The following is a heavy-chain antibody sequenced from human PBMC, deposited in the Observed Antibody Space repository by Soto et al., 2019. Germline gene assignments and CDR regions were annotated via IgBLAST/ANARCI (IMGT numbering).Heavy chain of an antibody. V-gene: IGHV3-48*03. CDR3: ARGGYCDTTTCYRLNAFDV. J-gene: IGHJ3*01. Sequence: PXVSLRLSCAVSGLTFSSYEMNWVRQAPEKGLEWVSYISPSGTTIYADSVRGRFTSSRDNVKNSLYLQMNSLRAEDTAVYYCARGGYCDTTTCYRLNAFDVWGQGTVVTVSS. CDR2: ISPSGTT. D-gene: IGHD2-2*01. CDR1: GLTFSSYE.